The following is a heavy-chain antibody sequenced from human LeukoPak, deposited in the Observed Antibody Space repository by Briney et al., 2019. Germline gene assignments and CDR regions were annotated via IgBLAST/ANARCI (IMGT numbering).Heavy chain of an antibody. CDR3: AKDTVPSSGPFDY. CDR1: GFTFSSYA. CDR2: ISGSGGST. J-gene: IGHJ4*02. V-gene: IGHV3-23*01. Sequence: PGGSLRLSCAASGFTFSSYAMSWVRQAPGKGLEWVSAISGSGGSTYYADSVKGRFTISRDNSKNTLYLQMDSLRAEDTAVFYCAKDTVPSSGPFDYWGQGTLVTVSS. D-gene: IGHD3-22*01.